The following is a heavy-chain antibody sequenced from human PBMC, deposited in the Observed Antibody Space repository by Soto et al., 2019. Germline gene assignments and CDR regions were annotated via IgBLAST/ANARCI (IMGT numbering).Heavy chain of an antibody. CDR1: GFTFSMYW. J-gene: IGHJ4*02. CDR2: INDDGIST. CDR3: TRGPRSTSTGTGAF. V-gene: IGHV3-74*01. D-gene: IGHD1-1*01. Sequence: LRLSCAASGFTFSMYWMHWVRQVPGKGPEWVSRINDDGISTNYADSVKGRFTISRDNAKNTLYLQMNALRVEDTAVYYCTRGPRSTSTGTGAFWGQGTLVTVSS.